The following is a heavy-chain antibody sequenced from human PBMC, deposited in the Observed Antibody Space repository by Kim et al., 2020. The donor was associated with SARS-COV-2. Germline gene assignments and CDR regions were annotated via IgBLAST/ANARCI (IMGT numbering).Heavy chain of an antibody. V-gene: IGHV4-39*01. D-gene: IGHD2-2*01. CDR3: ARGHAVDY. CDR1: GDSISSSSYY. Sequence: SETLSLTCTVSGDSISSSSYYWGWIRQPPGKGLEWIGSTYYSGSAYYNPSLKSRVTISVDTSKNQFSLNLSSVIAADTAVYYCARGHAVDYWGQGTLVTVSS. CDR2: TYYSGSA. J-gene: IGHJ4*02.